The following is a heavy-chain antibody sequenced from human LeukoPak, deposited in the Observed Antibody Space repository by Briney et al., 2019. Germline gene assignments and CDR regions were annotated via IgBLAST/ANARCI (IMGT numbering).Heavy chain of an antibody. CDR1: GFTFSTYD. D-gene: IGHD2-21*01. CDR3: XXPGEASNYYFDY. CDR2: VRVNGRST. Sequence: PGGSLRLSCSASGFTFSTYDMSWVRQAPGKGLEWVSTVRVNGRSTFYADSVKGRFTISRDNSKNTLYLQMNSLRAEDTALYYXXXPGEASNYYFDYWGQGALVTVSS. V-gene: IGHV3-23*01. J-gene: IGHJ4*02.